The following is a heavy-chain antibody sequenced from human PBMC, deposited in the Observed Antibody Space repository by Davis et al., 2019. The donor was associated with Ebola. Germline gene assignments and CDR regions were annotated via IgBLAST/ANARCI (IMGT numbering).Heavy chain of an antibody. Sequence: ASVKVSCKASGYPFSTYYIHWVRQAPGQGLEWMGVINPSAGYTNYAQKFQGRVTMTRDTSTSTVYVAVRGLRSEDTAVYYCARDGPDYYGLDVWGQGTTVTVSS. J-gene: IGHJ6*02. CDR2: INPSAGYT. CDR1: GYPFSTYY. V-gene: IGHV1-46*01. CDR3: ARDGPDYYGLDV.